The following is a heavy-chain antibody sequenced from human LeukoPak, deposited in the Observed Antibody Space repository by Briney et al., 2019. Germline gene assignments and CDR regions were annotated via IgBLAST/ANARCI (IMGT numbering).Heavy chain of an antibody. CDR2: ISSSSSAR. Sequence: GGSLRLSCAASGFTFSSHSMNWVRQAPGKGPEWVSYISSSSSARYYADSVKGRFTISRDDAGNSLYLQMNSLRAEDTAVYYCARMSGSRLPGYWGQGALVTVSS. V-gene: IGHV3-48*01. D-gene: IGHD3-3*01. CDR3: ARMSGSRLPGY. J-gene: IGHJ4*02. CDR1: GFTFSSHS.